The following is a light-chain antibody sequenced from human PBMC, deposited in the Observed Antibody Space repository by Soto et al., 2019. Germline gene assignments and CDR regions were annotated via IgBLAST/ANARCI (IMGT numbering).Light chain of an antibody. CDR2: WAS. J-gene: IGKJ5*01. CDR3: QQYYSTLLT. CDR1: QSVLYSSYNKSY. Sequence: IALTQSPDSLALSLGERATMNCKSSQSVLYSSYNKSYLAWYQVKPGRPPKLLFSWASTRESGVPDRFSGRGSVTDFTLTISSLQAEDVAVYYCQQYYSTLLTFGQGTQLEIK. V-gene: IGKV4-1*01.